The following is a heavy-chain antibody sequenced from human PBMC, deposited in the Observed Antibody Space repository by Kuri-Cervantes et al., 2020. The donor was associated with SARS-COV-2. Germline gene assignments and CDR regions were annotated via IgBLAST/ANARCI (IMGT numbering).Heavy chain of an antibody. V-gene: IGHV4-34*01. CDR3: ARVVYYYYYYMDV. J-gene: IGHJ6*03. Sequence: SETLSLTCAVYGGSFSGLHWNLIRQSPGKGLEWIGEINHSGSTNYNPSLKSRVTISVDTSKNQFSLKLSSVTAADTAVYYCARVVYYYYYYMDVWGKGTTVTVSS. CDR1: GGSFSGLH. CDR2: INHSGST.